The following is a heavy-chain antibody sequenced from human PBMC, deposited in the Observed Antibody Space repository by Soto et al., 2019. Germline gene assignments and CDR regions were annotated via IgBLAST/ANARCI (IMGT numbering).Heavy chain of an antibody. J-gene: IGHJ6*02. CDR2: ISPDGSNT. Sequence: GGSLRLSCAASGFTFSSYGMHWVRQAPGKGLEWVAAISPDGSNTYYADSVKGRFTISRDNSKNTLYLQMNSLRAGATAVFYCAKGVFLARYYSSLYDYYGMDVWGQGTTVTVSS. D-gene: IGHD3-3*01. V-gene: IGHV3-30*18. CDR1: GFTFSSYG. CDR3: AKGVFLARYYSSLYDYYGMDV.